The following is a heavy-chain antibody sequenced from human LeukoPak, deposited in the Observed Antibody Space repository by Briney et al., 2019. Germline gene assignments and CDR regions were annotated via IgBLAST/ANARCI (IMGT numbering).Heavy chain of an antibody. CDR3: ARVSRARLAEIDY. CDR1: GGSISSSSYY. CDR2: IYYSGST. D-gene: IGHD6-19*01. Sequence: SETLSLTCTVSGGSISSSSYYWGWIRQPPGKGLEWIGSIYYSGSTYYNPSLKSRVTISVDTSKNQFSLKLSSVTAADTAGYYCARVSRARLAEIDYWGQGTLVTVSS. V-gene: IGHV4-39*07. J-gene: IGHJ4*02.